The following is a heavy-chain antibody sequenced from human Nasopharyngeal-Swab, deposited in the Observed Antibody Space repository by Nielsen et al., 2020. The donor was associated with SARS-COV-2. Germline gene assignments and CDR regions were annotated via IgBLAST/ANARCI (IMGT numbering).Heavy chain of an antibody. CDR3: ARHPWQWLNSYWFDP. CDR2: IYYSGST. J-gene: IGHJ5*02. D-gene: IGHD6-19*01. Sequence: SESLSLTCTVSGCSISSSSYYWGWIRHPPGKGLEWIGSIYYSGSTYYNPSLKSRVTISVDTSKNQFSLKLSSVTAADTAVYYFARHPWQWLNSYWFDPWGQGTLVTVSS. CDR1: GCSISSSSYY. V-gene: IGHV4-39*01.